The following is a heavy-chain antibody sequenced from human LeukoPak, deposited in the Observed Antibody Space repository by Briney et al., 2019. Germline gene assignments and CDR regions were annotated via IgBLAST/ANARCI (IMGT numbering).Heavy chain of an antibody. J-gene: IGHJ6*03. D-gene: IGHD1-20*01. CDR3: ATADVDNWNYYYYMEV. Sequence: GGSLRLSCAASGFIFSSYSMNWVRQAPGKGLEWVSSISSSSSTIYYADSVKGRFTISRDNAKNSLYLQMNSLRAEDTAVYYCATADVDNWNYYYYMEVWGKGTTVTVSS. V-gene: IGHV3-48*01. CDR1: GFIFSSYS. CDR2: ISSSSSTI.